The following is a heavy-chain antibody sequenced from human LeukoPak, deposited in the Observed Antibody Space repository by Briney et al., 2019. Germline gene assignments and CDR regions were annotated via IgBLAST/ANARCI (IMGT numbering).Heavy chain of an antibody. V-gene: IGHV4-61*02. J-gene: IGHJ4*02. CDR3: ARQTGSGLFTLP. CDR1: GNSISSGDYY. CDR2: IYTSGST. D-gene: IGHD3/OR15-3a*01. Sequence: PSETLSLTCTVSGNSISSGDYYWSWIRQPAGKGLEWIGRIYTSGSTTYNPSLKSRVTISIDTSKNQISLRLTSVTAADTAMYYCARQTGSGLFTLPGGQGTLVTVSS.